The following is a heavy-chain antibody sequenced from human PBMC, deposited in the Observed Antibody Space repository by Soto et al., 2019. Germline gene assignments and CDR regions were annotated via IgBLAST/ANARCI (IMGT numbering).Heavy chain of an antibody. D-gene: IGHD6-13*01. CDR1: GFSLSTSGVG. J-gene: IGHJ4*02. Sequence: SGPPLVNPPQTLTLTRTFSGFSLSTSGVGVGWIRQPPGKALEWLALIYWNDDKRYSQSLKSRLTITKDTSKNQVVLTMTNMDTVDTATYYCAHRLSAAPPAYWGQGTLVTVSS. V-gene: IGHV2-5*01. CDR2: IYWNDDK. CDR3: AHRLSAAPPAY.